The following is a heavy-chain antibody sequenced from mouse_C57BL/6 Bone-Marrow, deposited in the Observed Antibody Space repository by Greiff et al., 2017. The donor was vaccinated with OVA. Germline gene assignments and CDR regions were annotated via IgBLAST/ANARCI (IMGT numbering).Heavy chain of an antibody. CDR3: ARQLRYAMDY. V-gene: IGHV5-12*01. CDR2: ISNGGDST. Sequence: EVRLVGSGGGLVQPGGSLKLSCAASGFPFSNSYMYWDRQTPGKRLRWVAYISNGGDSTDYPDTVKCRFTISRDNAKNTLYLQMRRLKSEDTAMYYCARQLRYAMDYWGQGTSVTVSS. J-gene: IGHJ4*01. CDR1: GFPFSNSY. D-gene: IGHD1-1*01.